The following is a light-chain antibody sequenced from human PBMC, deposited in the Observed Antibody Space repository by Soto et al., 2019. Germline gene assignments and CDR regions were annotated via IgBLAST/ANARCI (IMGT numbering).Light chain of an antibody. V-gene: IGKV3-15*01. CDR1: QSVSSN. CDR3: QQFNNRPPWT. J-gene: IGKJ1*01. CDR2: GAS. Sequence: EIVMTQSPATLSVSPGERATLSCRASQSVSSNLAWYQQKPGQAPRLLIYGASTRATGIPARFSGSGSGTEFTLTTISLQSEAFAVYYCQQFNNRPPWTFGQGTKVETK.